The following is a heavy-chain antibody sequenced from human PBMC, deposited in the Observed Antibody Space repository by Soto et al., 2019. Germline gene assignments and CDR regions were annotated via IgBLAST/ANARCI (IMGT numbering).Heavy chain of an antibody. V-gene: IGHV1-8*01. J-gene: IGHJ2*01. CDR2: MNPNRGNT. Sequence: QVQLVQSGAEVKKPGASVKVSCKASGYTFTSYDINWVRQATGQGLEWMGWMNPNRGNTGCAQNFQGRVNNTRNTSISTAYRELSSLRSEETAVYYCAGKPAGDWYFDLWGRGTLVTVSS. CDR3: AGKPAGDWYFDL. CDR1: GYTFTSYD. D-gene: IGHD3-10*01.